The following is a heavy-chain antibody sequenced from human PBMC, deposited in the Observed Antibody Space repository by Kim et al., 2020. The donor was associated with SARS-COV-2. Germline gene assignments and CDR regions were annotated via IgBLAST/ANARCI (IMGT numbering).Heavy chain of an antibody. CDR2: INPNSGGT. CDR3: ARGTSIVGASYNWFDP. V-gene: IGHV1-2*04. J-gene: IGHJ5*02. D-gene: IGHD1-26*01. Sequence: ASVKVSCKASGYTFTGYYMHWVRQAPGQGLEWMGWINPNSGGTNYAQKFQGWVTMTRDTSISTAYMELSRLRSDDTAVYYCARGTSIVGASYNWFDPWGQGTLVTVSS. CDR1: GYTFTGYY.